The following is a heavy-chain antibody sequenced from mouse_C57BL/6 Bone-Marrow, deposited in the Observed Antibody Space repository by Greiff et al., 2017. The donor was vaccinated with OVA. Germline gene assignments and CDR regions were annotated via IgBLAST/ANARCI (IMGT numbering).Heavy chain of an antibody. J-gene: IGHJ3*01. D-gene: IGHD2-1*01. Sequence: EVKLMESGPVLVKPGASVKMSCKASGYTFTDYYMNWVKQSHGKSLEWIGVINPYNGGTSYNQKFKGKATLTVDKSSSTAYMELNSLTSEDSAVYYCAIGGNYSFAYWGQGTLVTVSA. V-gene: IGHV1-19*01. CDR3: AIGGNYSFAY. CDR1: GYTFTDYY. CDR2: INPYNGGT.